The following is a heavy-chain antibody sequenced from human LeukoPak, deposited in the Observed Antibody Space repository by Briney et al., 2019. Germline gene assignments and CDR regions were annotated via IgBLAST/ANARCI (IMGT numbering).Heavy chain of an antibody. CDR1: GGSISSSSYY. CDR2: IYYSGST. J-gene: IGHJ4*02. V-gene: IGHV4-39*01. D-gene: IGHD6-13*01. CDR3: ATRPLIAAAGFDY. Sequence: PSETLSLTCTVSGGSISSSSYYWGWIRQPPGKGLEWIGSIYYSGSTYYNPSLKSRVTISVDTSKNQFSLKLSSVTAADTAVYHCATRPLIAAAGFDYWGQGTLVTVSS.